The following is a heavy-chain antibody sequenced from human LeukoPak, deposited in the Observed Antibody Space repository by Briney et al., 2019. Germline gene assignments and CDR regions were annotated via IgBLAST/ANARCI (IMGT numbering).Heavy chain of an antibody. J-gene: IGHJ4*02. CDR3: AREKPVLHKAVTDY. V-gene: IGHV4-34*01. Sequence: PSETLSLTCAVYGGSFSGYYWSWIRQPPGKGLEWVGEINHSGSTNYNPSLKSRVTISVDTSKNQFSLKLSSVTAADTAVYYCAREKPVLHKAVTDYWGQGTLVTVSS. CDR2: INHSGST. CDR1: GGSFSGYY. D-gene: IGHD6-19*01.